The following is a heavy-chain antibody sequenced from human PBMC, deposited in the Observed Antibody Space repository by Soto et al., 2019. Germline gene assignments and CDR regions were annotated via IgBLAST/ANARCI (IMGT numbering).Heavy chain of an antibody. CDR1: GASISSGGYY. Sequence: QILLQESGPGLVKPSQTLSLTCTVSGASISSGGYYWTWIRQYPGKGLEWIGYVYYGGNTNLNPSLRSRVAMSVDRYKNQFSLEVKSVTVPDTAVYYCARDRSGIRYFYHLWGQGTLVTVAS. V-gene: IGHV4-31*03. CDR2: VYYGGNT. J-gene: IGHJ5*02. D-gene: IGHD1-26*01. CDR3: ARDRSGIRYFYHL.